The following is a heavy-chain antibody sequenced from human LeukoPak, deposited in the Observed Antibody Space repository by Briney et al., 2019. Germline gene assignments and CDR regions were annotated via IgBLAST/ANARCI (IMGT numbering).Heavy chain of an antibody. V-gene: IGHV3-11*01. J-gene: IGHJ4*02. CDR1: GFTFSDYY. CDR3: GRDCRERPMLIDY. CDR2: ISRSAIST. Sequence: GGSLRLSCAASGFTFSDYYMSWIRQAPGKGLEWLSYISRSAISTYYADSVKGRFTISSDNAKNSLYLQMNSLRAEDTAVYYCGRDCRERPMLIDYWGQGTLVTVSS. D-gene: IGHD2-2*01.